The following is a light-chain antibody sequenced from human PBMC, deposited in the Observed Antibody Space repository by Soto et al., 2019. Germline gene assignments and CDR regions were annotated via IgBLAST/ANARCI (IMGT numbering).Light chain of an antibody. CDR1: QGIIHY. Sequence: IQLTQSPSSLSASMGDRIPITCRARQGIIHYLAWYPQKPGKAPKLLIYGASTLQGGVPSRFSGSGSGTDFTLTVSSLQPEDLATYYCQQLFTYPPTFGPGTKVDIK. CDR3: QQLFTYPPT. V-gene: IGKV1-9*01. J-gene: IGKJ3*01. CDR2: GAS.